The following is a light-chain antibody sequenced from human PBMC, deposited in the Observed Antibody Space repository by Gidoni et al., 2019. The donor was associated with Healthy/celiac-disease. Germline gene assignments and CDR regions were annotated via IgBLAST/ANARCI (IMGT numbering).Light chain of an antibody. V-gene: IGKV3-11*01. CDR2: DAS. Sequence: ELVLIHFLATLSLSQGERATLSCRASQSVSSYLAWYQQQPGQAPRLLIYDASNRAAGIPARFSGSRSGTDFTLTIISLEPEDFAVYYCQQRSNWPSYTFGQGTKLEIK. CDR3: QQRSNWPSYT. CDR1: QSVSSY. J-gene: IGKJ2*01.